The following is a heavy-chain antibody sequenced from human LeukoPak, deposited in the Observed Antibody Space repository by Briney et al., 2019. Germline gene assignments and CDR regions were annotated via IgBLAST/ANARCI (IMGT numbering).Heavy chain of an antibody. J-gene: IGHJ4*02. D-gene: IGHD2-2*01. V-gene: IGHV3-11*01. CDR3: ARDRDCGTTTCSVDY. Sequence: GGSLRLSCAASGFSFSDYYMSWVRQAPGKGLEWISYITNSGSTIYYAESVKGRFTISRDDAMNSLYLQMNNLRAEDTAVYYCARDRDCGTTTCSVDYWGQGTLVTVSS. CDR1: GFSFSDYY. CDR2: ITNSGSTI.